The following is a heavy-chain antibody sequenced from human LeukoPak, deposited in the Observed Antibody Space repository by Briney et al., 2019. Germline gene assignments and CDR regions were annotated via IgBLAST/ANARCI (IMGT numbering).Heavy chain of an antibody. V-gene: IGHV3-9*03. Sequence: PGGSLRLSRAVSGFTFSSSAMHWVRQAPGKGLEWVSGISWNSGSIGYADSVKGRFTISRDNAKNSLYLQMNSLRAEDMALYYCAKDNRAVVTAIFDYWGQGTLVTVSS. CDR1: GFTFSSSA. J-gene: IGHJ4*02. CDR3: AKDNRAVVTAIFDY. D-gene: IGHD2-21*02. CDR2: ISWNSGSI.